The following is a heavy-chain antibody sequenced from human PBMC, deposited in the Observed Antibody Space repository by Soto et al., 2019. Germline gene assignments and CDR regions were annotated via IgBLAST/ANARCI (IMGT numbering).Heavy chain of an antibody. D-gene: IGHD6-19*01. CDR1: GGSISSGGYY. Sequence: QVQLQESGPGLVKPSQTLSLTCTVSGGSISSGGYYWSWIRQHPGKGLEWIGYIYYSGSTYSNPSLKSRVTISVDTSKNQFSLKLSSVTDADTAVYYCARTGEWLVPDYWGQGTLVTVSS. CDR2: IYYSGST. J-gene: IGHJ4*02. V-gene: IGHV4-31*03. CDR3: ARTGEWLVPDY.